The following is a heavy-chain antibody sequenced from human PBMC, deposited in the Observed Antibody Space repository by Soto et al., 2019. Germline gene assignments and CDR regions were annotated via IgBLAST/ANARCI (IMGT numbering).Heavy chain of an antibody. J-gene: IGHJ4*02. Sequence: SETLSLTCTVSGGSISSGDYYWSWIRQPPGKGLEWIGYIYYSGSTYHNPSLKSRVTISVDTSKNQFSLKLSSVTAADTAVYYCARYTYYYDSSGYYLVFDYWGQGTLVTVSS. CDR1: GGSISSGDYY. CDR2: IYYSGST. V-gene: IGHV4-30-4*01. CDR3: ARYTYYYDSSGYYLVFDY. D-gene: IGHD3-22*01.